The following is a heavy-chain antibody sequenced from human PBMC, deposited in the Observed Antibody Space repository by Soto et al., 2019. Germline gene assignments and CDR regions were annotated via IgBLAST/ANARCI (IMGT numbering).Heavy chain of an antibody. J-gene: IGHJ4*02. CDR1: GYSFTSYW. D-gene: IGHD3-22*01. CDR2: IYPGDSDT. Sequence: PGESLKISCKGSGYSFTSYWIGWVRQMPGKGLEWMGIIYPGDSDTRYSPSFQGQVTISADKSISTAYLQWSSLKASDTAMYYCARSRIRGYYDSSGSDYFDYWGQGTLVTVS. V-gene: IGHV5-51*01. CDR3: ARSRIRGYYDSSGSDYFDY.